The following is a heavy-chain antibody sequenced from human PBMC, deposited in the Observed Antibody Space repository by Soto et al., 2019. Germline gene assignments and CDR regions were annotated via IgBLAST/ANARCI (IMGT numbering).Heavy chain of an antibody. V-gene: IGHV3-23*01. CDR2: ISGSGGST. Sequence: SLRLSCAASGFTFSSYAMSWVRQAPGKGLEWVSAISGSGGSTYYADSVKGRFTISRDNSKNTLYLQMNSLRAEDTAVYYCAKRPNYGSGSYDNWFDPWGQGTLVTVSS. CDR1: GFTFSSYA. CDR3: AKRPNYGSGSYDNWFDP. D-gene: IGHD3-10*01. J-gene: IGHJ5*02.